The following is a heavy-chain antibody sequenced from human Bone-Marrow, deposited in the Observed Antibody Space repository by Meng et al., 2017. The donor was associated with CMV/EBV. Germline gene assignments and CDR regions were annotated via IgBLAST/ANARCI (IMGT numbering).Heavy chain of an antibody. J-gene: IGHJ6*02. CDR2: VYSTGSA. D-gene: IGHD3-16*01. Sequence: SETLSLTCTVSGGSINSYYFNWIRQPPGKGLEWIGYVYSTGSANYNPSLQSRVTISIDTSKKQFSLKLRSVTAADTAVYYCARGGDVAGMDVWGQGTTVTVSS. CDR3: ARGGDVAGMDV. V-gene: IGHV4-59*12. CDR1: GGSINSYY.